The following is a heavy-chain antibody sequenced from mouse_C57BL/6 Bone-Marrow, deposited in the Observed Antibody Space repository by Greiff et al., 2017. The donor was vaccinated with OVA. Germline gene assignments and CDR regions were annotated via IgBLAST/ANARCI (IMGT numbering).Heavy chain of an antibody. CDR3: ARVRYYAMDY. CDR1: GYTFTNYW. Sequence: QVQLQQSGAELVRPGTSVKMSCKASGYTFTNYWIGWAKQRPGHGLEWIGDINPGGGYTNYNEKFKGKATLTADKSSSTAYMQFSSLTSEDSAIYYCARVRYYAMDYWGQGTSVTVSS. J-gene: IGHJ4*01. CDR2: INPGGGYT. V-gene: IGHV1-63*01. D-gene: IGHD1-1*01.